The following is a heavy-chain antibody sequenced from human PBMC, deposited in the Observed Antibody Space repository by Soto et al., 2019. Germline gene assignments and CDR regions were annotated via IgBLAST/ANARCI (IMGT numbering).Heavy chain of an antibody. V-gene: IGHV5-51*01. CDR2: IFPGDSDT. CDR1: GYGFTTYW. CDR3: ARHEQRWGAHGSYYHVDV. Sequence: XESLKTFSQASGYGFTTYWVVWVRQVPGKGVEWMGIIFPGDSDTRYSPSFQGQVTLSVDKSTSTAYLQWSSLRASDSAMYYCARHEQRWGAHGSYYHVDVWGQGTTVTVSS. D-gene: IGHD3-16*01. J-gene: IGHJ6*02.